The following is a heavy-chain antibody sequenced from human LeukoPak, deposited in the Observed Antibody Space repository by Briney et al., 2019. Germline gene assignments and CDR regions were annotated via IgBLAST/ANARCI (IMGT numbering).Heavy chain of an antibody. CDR1: GFTFSSYW. CDR2: LNSDGSST. Sequence: GGSLRLSCAASGFTFSSYWMHWVRHAPGKGLVWVSRLNSDGSSTSYADSVKGRFTISRDNAKNTLYLQMNSLRAEDTAVYYCARGRGYYDILTGSKTGYWGQGTLVTVSS. CDR3: ARGRGYYDILTGSKTGY. D-gene: IGHD3-9*01. V-gene: IGHV3-74*01. J-gene: IGHJ4*02.